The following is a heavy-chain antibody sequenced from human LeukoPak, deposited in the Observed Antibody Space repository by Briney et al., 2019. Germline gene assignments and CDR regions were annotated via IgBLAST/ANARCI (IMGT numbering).Heavy chain of an antibody. V-gene: IGHV3-66*04. CDR1: GFTVSSNY. D-gene: IGHD6-19*01. CDR3: ARQVEQWLEYFDY. J-gene: IGHJ4*02. CDR2: IYSGGST. Sequence: GGSLRLSCAASGFTVSSNYMSWVRQAPGKGLEWVSVIYSGGSTYYADSVKGRFTISRDNAKNSLYLQMNSLRDEDTAVYYCARQVEQWLEYFDYWGQGTLVTVSS.